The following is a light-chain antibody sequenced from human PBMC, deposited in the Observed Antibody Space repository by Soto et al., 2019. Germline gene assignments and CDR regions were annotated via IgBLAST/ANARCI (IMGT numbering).Light chain of an antibody. CDR3: QQYDNSIT. J-gene: IGKJ5*01. CDR1: QSVSSNN. V-gene: IGKV3-20*01. Sequence: EIVLTQSPGTLSLSPGETATLSCRASQSVSSNNLAWYHQKPGQTPRLLIYGASSRATGIPDRFSGSGSGPDFPLTISRLEPEDFAVYYCQQYDNSITFGQGTRLEIE. CDR2: GAS.